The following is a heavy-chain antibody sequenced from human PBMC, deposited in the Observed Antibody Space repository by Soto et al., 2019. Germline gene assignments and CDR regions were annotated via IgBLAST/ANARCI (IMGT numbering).Heavy chain of an antibody. V-gene: IGHV1-8*01. J-gene: IGHJ6*03. CDR3: AREMVTMVRGVRRSYYYYYMDV. CDR1: GYTFTSYD. CDR2: MNPNSGNT. Sequence: ASVKVSCKASGYTFTSYDINWVRQATGQGLEWMGWMNPNSGNTGYAQKFQGRVTMTRNTSISTAYMELSSLRSEDTAVYYCAREMVTMVRGVRRSYYYYYMDVWGKGTTVTVSS. D-gene: IGHD3-10*01.